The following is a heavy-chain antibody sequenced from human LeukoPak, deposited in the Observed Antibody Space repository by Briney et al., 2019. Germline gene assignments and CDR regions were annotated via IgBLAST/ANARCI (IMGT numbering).Heavy chain of an antibody. J-gene: IGHJ3*02. Sequence: GGSLRLSCAASGFTLSSYSMNWVRQAPGKGLEWVATMTRSSAIFYADSVKGRFTISRDNARNSVYLQMNSLRDDDTAVYSCARAQTMFWEFDGFDIWGRGTKVTVSS. CDR3: ARAQTMFWEFDGFDI. V-gene: IGHV3-69-1*01. CDR1: GFTLSSYS. CDR2: MTRSSAI. D-gene: IGHD3-10*02.